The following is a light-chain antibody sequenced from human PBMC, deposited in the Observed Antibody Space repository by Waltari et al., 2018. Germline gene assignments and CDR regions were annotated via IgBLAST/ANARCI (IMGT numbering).Light chain of an antibody. V-gene: IGLV2-14*03. J-gene: IGLJ1*01. CDR1: ISDIGRYDY. CDR2: DVT. CDR3: SSYTTSDTFV. Sequence: QSALTQPASVSGSPGQSITISCTGTISDIGRYDYVSWFQQHAGKVPKLLTYDVTRRPSGASNLFSGSKSGNTASLTISGLRPEDEADYYCSSYTTSDTFVFGTGTKVTVL.